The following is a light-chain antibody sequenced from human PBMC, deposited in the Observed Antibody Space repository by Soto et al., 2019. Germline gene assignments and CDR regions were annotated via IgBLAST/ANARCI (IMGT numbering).Light chain of an antibody. Sequence: EIGMTQSPATLSVSPGERATLSCRASQSVSSNLAWYQQKPGQAPRLLIYGASTRATGIPARFSGSGSGTDFTLSISRLEPEDFAVYYCQQYGMSPLGFGQVGNVDIK. CDR3: QQYGMSPLG. J-gene: IGKJ1*01. CDR1: QSVSSN. V-gene: IGKV3-15*01. CDR2: GAS.